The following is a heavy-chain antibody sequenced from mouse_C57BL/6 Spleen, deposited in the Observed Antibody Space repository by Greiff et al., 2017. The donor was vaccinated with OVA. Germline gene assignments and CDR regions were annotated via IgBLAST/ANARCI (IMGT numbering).Heavy chain of an antibody. CDR2: IYPGDGDT. D-gene: IGHD1-1*01. V-gene: IGHV1-80*01. CDR3: ARCEVVAEGYAMDY. Sequence: QVQLKESGAELVKPGASVKISCKASGYAFSSYWMNWVKQRPGKGLEWIGQIYPGDGDTNYNGKFKGKATLTADKSSSTAYMQLSSLTSEDSAVYCCARCEVVAEGYAMDYWGQGTSVTVSS. CDR1: GYAFSSYW. J-gene: IGHJ4*01.